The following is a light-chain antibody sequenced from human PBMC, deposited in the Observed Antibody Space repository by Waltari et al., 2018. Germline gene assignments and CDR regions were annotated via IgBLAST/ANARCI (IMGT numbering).Light chain of an antibody. CDR3: QQCDTWPLT. Sequence: EIVMTHSPATLSVSPGERATLSCRASQSLSNKLAWYQQKPGQAPRLLIFGASTRATGIPARVSGSGSGTEFTLTISSLQSEDFAVYYCQQCDTWPLTFGGGTKVEIK. CDR2: GAS. J-gene: IGKJ4*01. V-gene: IGKV3-15*01. CDR1: QSLSNK.